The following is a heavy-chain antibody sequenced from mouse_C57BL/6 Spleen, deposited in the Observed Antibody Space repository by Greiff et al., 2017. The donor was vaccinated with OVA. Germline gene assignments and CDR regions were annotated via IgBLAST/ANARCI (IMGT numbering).Heavy chain of an antibody. Sequence: EVKVVESGGGLVKPGGSLKLSCAASGFTFSSYAMSWVRQTPEKRLEWVATISDGGSYTYYPDNVKGRFTISRDNAKNNLYLQMSHLKSEDTAMYYCASLSYGSSYRWYFDVWGTGTTVTVSS. CDR2: ISDGGSYT. D-gene: IGHD1-1*01. V-gene: IGHV5-4*03. J-gene: IGHJ1*03. CDR1: GFTFSSYA. CDR3: ASLSYGSSYRWYFDV.